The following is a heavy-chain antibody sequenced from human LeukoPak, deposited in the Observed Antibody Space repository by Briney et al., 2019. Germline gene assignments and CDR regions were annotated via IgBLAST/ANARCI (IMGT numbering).Heavy chain of an antibody. CDR2: ISHSGST. J-gene: IGHJ5*02. Sequence: PSETLSLTCTVSGGSITNSYYWGWIRQPPGKGLEWIGSISHSGSTYYNPSLKSRVTISVDTSKNLFSLKLSSVTASDTAVYYCARQANCGGDCYSFDPWGQGTLVTVSS. D-gene: IGHD2-21*01. V-gene: IGHV4-38-2*02. CDR3: ARQANCGGDCYSFDP. CDR1: GGSITNSYY.